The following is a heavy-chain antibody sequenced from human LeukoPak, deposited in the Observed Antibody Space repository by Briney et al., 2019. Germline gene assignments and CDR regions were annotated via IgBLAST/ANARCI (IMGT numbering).Heavy chain of an antibody. CDR3: ARKQMDSNSPFDY. Sequence: GRSLRLSCAASGFTFSSYGMHWVRQAPGKGLEWVAVIWYDGSNKYYADSVKGRFTISRDNSKNTLYLQMNSLRAEDTAVYYCARKQMDSNSPFDYWGQGTLVTVSS. V-gene: IGHV3-33*01. CDR2: IWYDGSNK. J-gene: IGHJ4*02. D-gene: IGHD6-13*01. CDR1: GFTFSSYG.